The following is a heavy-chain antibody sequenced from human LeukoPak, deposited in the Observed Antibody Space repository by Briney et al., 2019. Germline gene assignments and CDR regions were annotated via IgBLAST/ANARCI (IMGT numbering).Heavy chain of an antibody. CDR3: AKEVRTSGRAGIFGY. D-gene: IGHD2-2*01. CDR2: ISIDGNGK. V-gene: IGHV3-30*04. Sequence: GGSLRLSCVPSTFTFSDSVMHWVRQAPGKGLEGVSAISIDGNGKFYADSVRGRITISRDNSKKTLYLEMNSLSAEDTAVYYCAKEVRTSGRAGIFGYWGQGTLVTVSS. J-gene: IGHJ4*02. CDR1: TFTFSDSV.